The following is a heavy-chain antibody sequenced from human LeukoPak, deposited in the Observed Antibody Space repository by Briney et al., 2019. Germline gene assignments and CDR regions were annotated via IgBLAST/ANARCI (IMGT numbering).Heavy chain of an antibody. CDR3: ARAYYHAPGDPNWFDP. CDR2: IYYSGST. V-gene: IGHV4-39*07. Sequence: SETLSLTCTVSGGSISSSSYYWGWIRQPPGKGLEWIGSIYYSGSTNYNPSLKSRVTISVDTSKNQFSLKLSSVTAADTAVYYCARAYYHAPGDPNWFDPWGQGTLVTVSS. CDR1: GGSISSSSYY. J-gene: IGHJ5*02. D-gene: IGHD3-10*01.